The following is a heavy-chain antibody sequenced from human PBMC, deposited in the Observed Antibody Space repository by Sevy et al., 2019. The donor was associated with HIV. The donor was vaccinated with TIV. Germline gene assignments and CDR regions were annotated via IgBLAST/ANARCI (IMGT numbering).Heavy chain of an antibody. J-gene: IGHJ4*02. D-gene: IGHD3-3*01. CDR2: ISGFNGDT. CDR3: VRGTTFYDFWTGWDY. V-gene: IGHV1-18*01. Sequence: ASVKVSCKASGYTFTNYAISWVRQAPGQGLEWMGWISGFNGDTKKSEKFQGRFTMTTDTSTKTAYMDLRSLRSDDTAVYYCVRGTTFYDFWTGWDYWGQGTLVTVSS. CDR1: GYTFTNYA.